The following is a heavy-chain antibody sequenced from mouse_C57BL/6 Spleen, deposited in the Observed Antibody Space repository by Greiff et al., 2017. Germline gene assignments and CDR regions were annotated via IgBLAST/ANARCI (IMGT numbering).Heavy chain of an antibody. CDR3: ATTVVATDYAMDY. V-gene: IGHV1-72*01. D-gene: IGHD1-1*01. CDR1: GYTFTSYW. Sequence: VQLQQPGAELVKPGASVKLSCTASGYTFTSYWMHWVKQRPGRGLEWIGRIDPNSGGTKYNEKFKSKATLTVDKPSSTAYMQLSSLTSEDSAVYYCATTVVATDYAMDYWGQGTSVTVSS. J-gene: IGHJ4*01. CDR2: IDPNSGGT.